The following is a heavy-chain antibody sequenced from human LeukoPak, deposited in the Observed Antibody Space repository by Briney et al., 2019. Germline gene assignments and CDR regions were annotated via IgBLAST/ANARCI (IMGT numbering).Heavy chain of an antibody. CDR2: ISSSSSYI. CDR3: ARDRGYDSSGSPGY. V-gene: IGHV3-21*01. CDR1: GFTFSSYS. J-gene: IGHJ4*02. Sequence: PGGCLRLSCAASGFTFSSYSMNWVRQAPGKGLGWVSSISSSSSYIYYADSVKGRFTISRDNAKNSLYLQMNSLRAEDTAVYYCARDRGYDSSGSPGYWGQGALVTVSS. D-gene: IGHD3-22*01.